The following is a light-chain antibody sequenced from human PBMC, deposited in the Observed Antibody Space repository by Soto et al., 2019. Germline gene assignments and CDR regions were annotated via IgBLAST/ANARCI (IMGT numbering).Light chain of an antibody. CDR1: GSNIGADYD. Sequence: QSVLTQPPSVSGAPGQRVTISCTGSGSNIGADYDVHWYQQLPGTAPKLLIHGNSNRPSGVPDRFSGSKSGTSASLAIAGLQAEDGADYYCQSYDSSLSGVVFGGGTKLTVL. J-gene: IGLJ2*01. CDR2: GNS. CDR3: QSYDSSLSGVV. V-gene: IGLV1-40*01.